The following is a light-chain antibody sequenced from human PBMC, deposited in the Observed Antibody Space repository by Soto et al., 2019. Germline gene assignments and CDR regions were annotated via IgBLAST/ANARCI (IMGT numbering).Light chain of an antibody. J-gene: IGKJ4*01. CDR3: QQYYSTPLT. CDR1: QSISSN. Sequence: EIGLAQSAATLSVSAGERATLSCGASQSISSNLAWYQQKNGQAPRLLIYGAFTRATGIPVRFSGSVYGTDFNLTISSLQAEDVAVYYCQQYYSTPLTFGGGTKVDIK. CDR2: GAF. V-gene: IGKV3-15*01.